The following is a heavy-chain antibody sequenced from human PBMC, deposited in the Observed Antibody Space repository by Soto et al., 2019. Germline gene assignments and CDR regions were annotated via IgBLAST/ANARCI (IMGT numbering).Heavy chain of an antibody. Sequence: GESLKISCKGSGYNFTSYWISWVRQMPGKGLEWMGIIYPGDSDTRYSPSFQGQVTISADKSIITAYLQWGSLKASDTAMYYCARLEGIAYGHWWYYYGMDVWGQGNTGTVSS. V-gene: IGHV5-51*01. D-gene: IGHD3-10*01. J-gene: IGHJ6*02. CDR2: IYPGDSDT. CDR3: ARLEGIAYGHWWYYYGMDV. CDR1: GYNFTSYW.